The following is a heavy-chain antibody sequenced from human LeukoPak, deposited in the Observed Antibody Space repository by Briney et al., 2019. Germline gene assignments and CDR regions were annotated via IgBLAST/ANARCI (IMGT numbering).Heavy chain of an antibody. V-gene: IGHV3-11*04. Sequence: PGGSLRLSCAASGFTFSDYNMRWIRQAPGKGLEWVSSISRSGSTKYYADSVKGRFTISRDNSKNTLYLQMNSLRAEDTAVYYCARTVDEWLYYFDYWGQGTLVTVSS. J-gene: IGHJ4*02. CDR3: ARTVDEWLYYFDY. CDR1: GFTFSDYN. D-gene: IGHD3-3*01. CDR2: ISRSGSTK.